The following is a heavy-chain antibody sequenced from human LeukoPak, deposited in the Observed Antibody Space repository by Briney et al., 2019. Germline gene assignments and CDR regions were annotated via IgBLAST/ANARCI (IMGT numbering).Heavy chain of an antibody. CDR1: GFTFNSYA. D-gene: IGHD4-17*01. V-gene: IGHV3-23*01. Sequence: QPGGSLRLSCAASGFTFNSYAMSWVRQAPGKGLEWVSAISGSGGSTYYADSMRGRFTISRDNSKNTLYLQMNSLRAEDTAVYYCAKTPGYTTVTSHDYWGQVTLVTVSS. CDR2: ISGSGGST. J-gene: IGHJ4*02. CDR3: AKTPGYTTVTSHDY.